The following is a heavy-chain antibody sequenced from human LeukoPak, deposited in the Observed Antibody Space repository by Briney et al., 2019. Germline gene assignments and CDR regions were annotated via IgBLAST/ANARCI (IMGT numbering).Heavy chain of an antibody. V-gene: IGHV3-21*01. CDR1: GFTFSSYS. CDR3: ARDLKTGYTYGYPLDY. Sequence: GGSLRLSCAASGFTFSSYSLNWVRQAPGKGLEWVSSITTSSSYIYYADSVKGRLTISRDNAKNSLYLQMNSLRAEDTAVYSCARDLKTGYTYGYPLDYWGQGTLVTVSS. D-gene: IGHD5-18*01. J-gene: IGHJ4*02. CDR2: ITTSSSYI.